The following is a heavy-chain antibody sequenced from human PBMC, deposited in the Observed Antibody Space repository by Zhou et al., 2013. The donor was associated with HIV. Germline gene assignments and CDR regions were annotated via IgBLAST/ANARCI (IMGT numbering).Heavy chain of an antibody. D-gene: IGHD1-26*01. CDR3: AREGSGSPGGFDY. J-gene: IGHJ4*02. CDR2: IIPILGIA. V-gene: IGHV1-69*04. Sequence: QVQLVQSGAEVKKPGSSVKVSCKASGGTFSSYAISWVRQAPGQGLEWMGRIIPILGIANYAQKFQGRVTITADKSTSTAYMELSSLRSEDTAVYYCAREGSGSPGGFDYWGQGTLVTVSS. CDR1: GGTFSSYA.